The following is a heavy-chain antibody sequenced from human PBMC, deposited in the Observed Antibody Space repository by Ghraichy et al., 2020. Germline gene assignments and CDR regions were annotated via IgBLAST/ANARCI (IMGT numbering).Heavy chain of an antibody. CDR1: GGSISSDGYY. V-gene: IGHV4-31*03. CDR2: IYYTGST. CDR3: ARDHYYDNSGYDAFDI. D-gene: IGHD3-22*01. Sequence: SETLSLTCTISGGSISSDGYYWSWIRQHPGKGLEWIGFIYYTGSTYYNPSFKSRVTISVDTSKNQFSLNLSSVTAADTAVYYCARDHYYDNSGYDAFDIWGQGTMVTVSS. J-gene: IGHJ3*02.